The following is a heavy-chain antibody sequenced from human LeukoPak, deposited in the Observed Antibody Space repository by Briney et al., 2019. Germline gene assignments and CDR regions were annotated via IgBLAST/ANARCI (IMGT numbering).Heavy chain of an antibody. CDR3: ARVGSRDNFHFDY. V-gene: IGHV4-31*03. J-gene: IGHJ4*02. D-gene: IGHD6-13*01. Sequence: SETLSLTCTVSGASISGGTYYWSWIRQLPGKGLEWIGYIYYTGTTDYNPSLKSRVSISRDTSKNQFSLSLSSVTAADTAVFYCARVGSRDNFHFDYWGQGSLVTVSS. CDR2: IYYTGTT. CDR1: GASISGGTYY.